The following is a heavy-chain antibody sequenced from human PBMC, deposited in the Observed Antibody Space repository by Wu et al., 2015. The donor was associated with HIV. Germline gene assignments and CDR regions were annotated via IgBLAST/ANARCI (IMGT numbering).Heavy chain of an antibody. Sequence: QVQLVQSGAEVKKPGSSVKVSCKASRGTFSSYGISWVRQAPGHGLEWMGWISTYNGNTNYAQKLQGRVTMTTDTSTSTVYMELRSLRSDDTAVYYCARPTITGVDVWGQGTTVTVSS. D-gene: IGHD1-20*01. J-gene: IGHJ6*02. CDR1: RGTFSSYG. CDR2: ISTYNGNT. CDR3: ARPTITGVDV. V-gene: IGHV1-18*01.